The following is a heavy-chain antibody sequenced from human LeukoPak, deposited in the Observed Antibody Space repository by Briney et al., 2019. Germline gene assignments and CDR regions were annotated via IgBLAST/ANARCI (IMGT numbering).Heavy chain of an antibody. CDR3: AGDPGSSSFDY. CDR2: INQAGSVK. V-gene: IGHV3-7*01. Sequence: GGSLRLSCAASTFTFSTYWMTWVRQAPGKGPEFVANINQAGSVKNYVDSVKGRFTISRDNAKNSLYLQMNSLRADDTAVYYCAGDPGSSSFDYWGQGTLVTVSS. CDR1: TFTFSTYW. J-gene: IGHJ4*02. D-gene: IGHD6-13*01.